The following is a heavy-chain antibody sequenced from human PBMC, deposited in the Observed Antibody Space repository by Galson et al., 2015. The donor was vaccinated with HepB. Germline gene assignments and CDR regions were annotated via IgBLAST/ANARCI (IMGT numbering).Heavy chain of an antibody. CDR1: GFTFSGFS. V-gene: IGHV3-48*02. CDR2: INNSGGTT. D-gene: IGHD1-14*01. Sequence: SLRLSCAVSGFTFSGFSMSWVRQAPGKGLEWVAYINNSGGTTFYADSVKGRFTISRDSAKNSLFLQLNSLRDEDTAVYYCARYGGSAAKYDYWGQGTLVTVSP. J-gene: IGHJ4*02. CDR3: ARYGGSAAKYDY.